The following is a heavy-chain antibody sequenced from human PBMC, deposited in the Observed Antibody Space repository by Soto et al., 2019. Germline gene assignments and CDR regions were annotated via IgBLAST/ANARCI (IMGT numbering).Heavy chain of an antibody. V-gene: IGHV3-15*01. CDR3: TSDLVVTIFGVVIYPDY. D-gene: IGHD3-3*01. Sequence: GGSLRLSCAASGFTFSNDWMSWVRQAPGKGLEWVGRIKSKTDGGTTDYAAPVKGRFTISRDDSKNTLYLQMNSLKTEDTAVYYCTSDLVVTIFGVVIYPDYWGQGTLVTSPQ. CDR1: GFTFSNDW. CDR2: IKSKTDGGTT. J-gene: IGHJ4*02.